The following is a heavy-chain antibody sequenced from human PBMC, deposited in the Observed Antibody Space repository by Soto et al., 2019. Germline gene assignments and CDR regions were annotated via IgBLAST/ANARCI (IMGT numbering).Heavy chain of an antibody. J-gene: IGHJ4*02. CDR2: IYPGDSDT. V-gene: IGHV5-51*01. CDR1: GNSFTEYW. CDR3: ARDKSPYSSGWHNRHFDY. D-gene: IGHD6-19*01. Sequence: GESLKFCCKGSGNSFTEYWIGCVCQMPGKGLEWMGIIYPGDSDTRYSPSFQGRFTISRDNSKNTLYLQMNSLRAEDTAVYYCARDKSPYSSGWHNRHFDYWGQGTLVTVSS.